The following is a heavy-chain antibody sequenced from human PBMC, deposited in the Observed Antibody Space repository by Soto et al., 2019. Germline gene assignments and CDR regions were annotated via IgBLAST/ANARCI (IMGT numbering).Heavy chain of an antibody. CDR2: IIPIFGTA. CDR3: ASIIHDSSGYSY. CDR1: GGTFSSYA. V-gene: IGHV1-69*13. J-gene: IGHJ4*02. D-gene: IGHD3-22*01. Sequence: SVKVSCKASGGTFSSYAISWVRQAPGQGLEWMGGIIPIFGTANYAQKFQGRVTITADESTSTAYMELSSLRSEDTAVYYCASIIHDSSGYSYWGQGTLVTVSS.